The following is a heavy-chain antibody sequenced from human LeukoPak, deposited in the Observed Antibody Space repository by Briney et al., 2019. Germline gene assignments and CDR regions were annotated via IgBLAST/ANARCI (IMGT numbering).Heavy chain of an antibody. CDR2: ITGSGGST. V-gene: IGHV3-23*01. J-gene: IGHJ4*02. Sequence: GGSVRLSCAAYGFTFSSYAMTWVRQAPGKGLEWVSVITGSGGSTYYADSVKGRFTISRDNSKNTLYLQMNSLRAEDTAIYYCAKTSGWYDYWGQGTLVTVSS. CDR1: GFTFSSYA. D-gene: IGHD6-13*01. CDR3: AKTSGWYDY.